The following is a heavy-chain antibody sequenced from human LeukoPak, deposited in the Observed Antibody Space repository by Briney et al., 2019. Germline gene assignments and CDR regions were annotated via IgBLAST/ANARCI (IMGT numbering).Heavy chain of an antibody. J-gene: IGHJ5*02. V-gene: IGHV1-8*03. D-gene: IGHD2-2*02. Sequence: ASVKVSCKASGYTFTSYDINWVRQATGQGLEWMGWMNPNSGNTGYAQKFQGRVTITRNTSISTAYMELSSLRSEDTAVYYCARGDCSSTSCYRNWFDPWGQGTLVTVSS. CDR1: GYTFTSYD. CDR3: ARGDCSSTSCYRNWFDP. CDR2: MNPNSGNT.